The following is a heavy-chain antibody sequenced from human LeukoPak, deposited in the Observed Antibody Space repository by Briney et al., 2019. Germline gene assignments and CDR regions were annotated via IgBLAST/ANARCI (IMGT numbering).Heavy chain of an antibody. D-gene: IGHD2-15*01. CDR1: GGSISSYY. J-gene: IGHJ1*01. V-gene: IGHV4-59*12. CDR2: IYYSGST. CDR3: ASVVVVVVAGSGVPEYFQH. Sequence: PSETLSLTCTVSGGSISSYYWSWIRQPPGKGLEWIGYIYYSGSTNYNPSLKSRVTISVDTSKNQFSLKLSSVTAADTAVYYCASVVVVVVAGSGVPEYFQHRGQGTLVTVSS.